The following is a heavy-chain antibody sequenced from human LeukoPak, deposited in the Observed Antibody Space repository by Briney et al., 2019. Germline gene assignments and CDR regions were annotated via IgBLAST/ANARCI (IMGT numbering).Heavy chain of an antibody. D-gene: IGHD2-15*01. CDR3: ARQRAPGGTVLWYFDI. Sequence: ASVKVSCKASGYSFTGYYMHWVRQAPGQGLEWMGWIIPNSGVTNYAQKFQGRVTLTRDTSISTAYMELSRLTSDDTAVYYCARQRAPGGTVLWYFDIWGRGKLLTLSS. CDR2: IIPNSGVT. V-gene: IGHV1-2*02. CDR1: GYSFTGYY. J-gene: IGHJ2*01.